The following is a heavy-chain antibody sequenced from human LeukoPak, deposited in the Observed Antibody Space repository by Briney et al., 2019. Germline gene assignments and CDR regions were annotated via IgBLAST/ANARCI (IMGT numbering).Heavy chain of an antibody. CDR2: IYYSGIT. J-gene: IGHJ2*01. D-gene: IGHD1-14*01. CDR3: ARGPGRGSSDWYFDL. Sequence: SETLSLTCTVSGGSISSSSHYWGWLRQPPGKGLEWIGSIYYSGITYYNPSLKGRVTISSDTSKSQFSLKLNSVTAADTAVYYCARGPGRGSSDWYFDLWGRGTLVTVSS. V-gene: IGHV4-39*07. CDR1: GGSISSSSHY.